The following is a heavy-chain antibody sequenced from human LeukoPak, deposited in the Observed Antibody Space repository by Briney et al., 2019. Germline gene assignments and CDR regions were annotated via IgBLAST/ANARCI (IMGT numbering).Heavy chain of an antibody. J-gene: IGHJ4*02. D-gene: IGHD6-19*01. Sequence: GGSLRLSCAASGFTFSDYWMNWVRQAPGKGLEWVAIVKKDGSEKIYVDSVRGRFTISRDNAKNTLYLQMNSLRAEDTAVYYCAAGAGWLIDYWGQGTLVTVSS. CDR2: VKKDGSEK. CDR1: GFTFSDYW. V-gene: IGHV3-7*01. CDR3: AAGAGWLIDY.